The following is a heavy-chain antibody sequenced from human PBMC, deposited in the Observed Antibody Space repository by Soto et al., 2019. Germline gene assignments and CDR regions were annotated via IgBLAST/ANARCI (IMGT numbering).Heavy chain of an antibody. J-gene: IGHJ4*02. D-gene: IGHD6-19*01. CDR2: ISGSGIST. Sequence: EVQLLESGGGLVQPGGYLRLSCAASGFTFSSYAMSWVRQAPGKGLEWVSAISGSGISTYYADSVKGRFTISRDNSKNTLYLQMNSLRAKDTAVYYCAKEYEYSSGWERIDYWGQGTLVTVSS. CDR3: AKEYEYSSGWERIDY. CDR1: GFTFSSYA. V-gene: IGHV3-23*01.